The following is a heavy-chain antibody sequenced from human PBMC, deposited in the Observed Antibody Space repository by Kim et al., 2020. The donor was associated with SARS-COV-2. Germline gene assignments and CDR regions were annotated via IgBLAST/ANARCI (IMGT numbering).Heavy chain of an antibody. D-gene: IGHD1-1*01. CDR2: ISGDGGST. V-gene: IGHV3-43*02. Sequence: GGSLRLSCAASGFTFDDYAMHWVRQAPGKGLEWVSLISGDGGSTYYADSVKGRFTISRDNSKNSLYLQMNSLRTEDTALYYCAKDSPRQLEPWDYFDYWGQGTLVTVSS. CDR1: GFTFDDYA. CDR3: AKDSPRQLEPWDYFDY. J-gene: IGHJ4*02.